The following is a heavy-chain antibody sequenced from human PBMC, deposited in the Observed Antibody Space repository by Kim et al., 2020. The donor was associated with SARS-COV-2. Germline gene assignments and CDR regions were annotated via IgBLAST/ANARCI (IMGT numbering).Heavy chain of an antibody. V-gene: IGHV3-48*02. Sequence: GGSLRLSCAASGFTFSSYSMNWVRQAPGKGLEWVSYISSSSSTIYYADSVKGRFTISRDNAKNSLYLQMNSLRDEDTAVYYCARDRYSGYDYHGNFDYWGQGTLVTVSS. CDR1: GFTFSSYS. CDR3: ARDRYSGYDYHGNFDY. CDR2: ISSSSSTI. D-gene: IGHD5-12*01. J-gene: IGHJ4*02.